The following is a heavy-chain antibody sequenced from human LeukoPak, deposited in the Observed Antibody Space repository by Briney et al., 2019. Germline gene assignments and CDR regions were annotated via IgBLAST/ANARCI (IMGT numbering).Heavy chain of an antibody. V-gene: IGHV4-34*01. J-gene: IGHJ4*02. CDR3: ARSDSSGYYYVSYFDY. CDR1: GGSFSGYY. CDR2: INHSGST. D-gene: IGHD3-22*01. Sequence: PSETLSLTCAVYGGSFSGYYWSWIRQPPGKGLEWIGEINHSGSTNYNPSLKSRVTISVDTSKNQFSLKLSSVTAADTAVYYCARSDSSGYYYVSYFDYWGQGTLVTVSS.